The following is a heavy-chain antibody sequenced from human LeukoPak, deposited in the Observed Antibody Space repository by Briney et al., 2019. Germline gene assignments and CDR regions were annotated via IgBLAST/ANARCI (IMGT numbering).Heavy chain of an antibody. CDR2: INPSGGST. D-gene: IGHD3-22*01. J-gene: IGHJ4*02. CDR3: ASGYYDSSGYSSPTDY. V-gene: IGHV1-46*01. CDR1: GYTFTSYY. Sequence: ASVKVSCKASGYTFTSYYMHWVRQAPGQGLEWMGIINPSGGSTSYAQKFQGRVTMTRDTSTSTVYMELSSLRSEDTAVYYCASGYYDSSGYSSPTDYWGQGTLVIVSS.